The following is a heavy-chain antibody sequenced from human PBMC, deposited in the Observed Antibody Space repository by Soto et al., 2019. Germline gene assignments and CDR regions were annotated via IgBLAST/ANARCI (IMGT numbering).Heavy chain of an antibody. D-gene: IGHD2-2*01. Sequence: QVQLQESGPGLVKPSQTLSLTCTVSGGSISSGGYYWSWIRQHPGKGLEWLGYMYYSGRTYYNPSLKTRVTRSVDTSKNLVSLKLSSVTAADTAVYYCARGHTVVVPELDYFDYWGQGTLVTVSA. CDR2: MYYSGRT. V-gene: IGHV4-31*03. CDR1: GGSISSGGYY. J-gene: IGHJ4*02. CDR3: ARGHTVVVPELDYFDY.